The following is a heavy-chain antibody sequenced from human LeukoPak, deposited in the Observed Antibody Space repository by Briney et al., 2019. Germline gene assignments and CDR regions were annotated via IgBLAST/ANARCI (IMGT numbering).Heavy chain of an antibody. CDR1: GGSISSSSYY. V-gene: IGHV4-39*07. CDR3: ARARAYSSGGFDY. CDR2: IYYGGST. Sequence: SETLSLTCTVSGGSISSSSYYWGWIRQPPGKGLEWIGSIYYGGSTYYNPSLKSRVTVSVDTSKNQFSLKLSSVTAADTAVYYCARARAYSSGGFDYWGQGTLVTVSS. J-gene: IGHJ4*02. D-gene: IGHD6-19*01.